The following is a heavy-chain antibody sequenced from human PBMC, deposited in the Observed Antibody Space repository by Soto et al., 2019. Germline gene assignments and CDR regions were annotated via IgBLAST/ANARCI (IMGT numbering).Heavy chain of an antibody. J-gene: IGHJ4*02. CDR1: GYSFTSYW. Sequence: GESLKISCKGSGYSFTSYWISWVRQMPGKGLEWMGRIDPSDSYTNYSPSFQGHVTISADKSISTAYLQWSSLKASDTAMYYCARHMPNYDILTGYYTLPYAPFDYWGQGTLVTVSS. CDR2: IDPSDSYT. V-gene: IGHV5-10-1*01. CDR3: ARHMPNYDILTGYYTLPYAPFDY. D-gene: IGHD3-9*01.